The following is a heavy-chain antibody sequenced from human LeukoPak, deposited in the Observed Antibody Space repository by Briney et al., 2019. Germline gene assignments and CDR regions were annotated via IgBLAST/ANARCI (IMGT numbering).Heavy chain of an antibody. CDR2: IIPIFGTA. D-gene: IGHD3-22*01. CDR3: ARGDQFLYYYDSNPFDY. CDR1: GGTFSSHA. V-gene: IGHV1-69*05. Sequence: SVKVSCKASGGTFSSHAISWVRQAPGQGLEWMGRIIPIFGTANYAQKFQGRVTITTDESTSTAYMELSSLRSEDTAVYYCARGDQFLYYYDSNPFDYWGQGTLVTVSS. J-gene: IGHJ4*02.